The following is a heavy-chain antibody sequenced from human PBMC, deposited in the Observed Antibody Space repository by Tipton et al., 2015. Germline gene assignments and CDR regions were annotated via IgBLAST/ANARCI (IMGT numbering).Heavy chain of an antibody. CDR2: INHSGRT. J-gene: IGHJ4*02. D-gene: IGHD2-15*01. V-gene: IGHV4-34*01. Sequence: TLSLTCAVYGGSFSGYSWSWIRQPPGKGLEWIGEINHSGRTNYNPSLKSRVITSVDTSKNQFSLMLNSVTAADTAVYFCARDHGSWWDWGQGTLVTVSS. CDR1: GGSFSGYS. CDR3: ARDHGSWWD.